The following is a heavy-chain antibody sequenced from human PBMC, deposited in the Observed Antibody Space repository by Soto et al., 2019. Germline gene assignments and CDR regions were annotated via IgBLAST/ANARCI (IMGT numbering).Heavy chain of an antibody. CDR2: ISAYNGNT. CDR1: GYTFTSYG. Sequence: QVQLVQSGAEVKKPGASVKVSCKASGYTFTSYGISWVRQAPGQGLEWMGWISAYNGNTNYAQKLQGRVTMTTDTSTSTAYMELRSLRTDDTAVYYCARVGRMKWELLRGWFDPWGQGTLVTVSS. CDR3: ARVGRMKWELLRGWFDP. J-gene: IGHJ5*02. V-gene: IGHV1-18*01. D-gene: IGHD1-26*01.